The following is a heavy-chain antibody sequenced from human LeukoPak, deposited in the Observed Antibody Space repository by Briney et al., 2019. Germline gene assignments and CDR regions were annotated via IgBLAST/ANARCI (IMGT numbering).Heavy chain of an antibody. V-gene: IGHV5-51*01. CDR2: IYPGDSDT. D-gene: IGHD3-22*01. Sequence: GESLKISCKGSGYSFTSYWVGWVRQMPGKGLEWMGIIYPGDSDTRYSPSLQGQVTISADKSISTAYLQWSSLKASDTAMYYCARRAHYYDSSGYYEFDYWGQGTLVTVSS. CDR3: ARRAHYYDSSGYYEFDY. J-gene: IGHJ4*02. CDR1: GYSFTSYW.